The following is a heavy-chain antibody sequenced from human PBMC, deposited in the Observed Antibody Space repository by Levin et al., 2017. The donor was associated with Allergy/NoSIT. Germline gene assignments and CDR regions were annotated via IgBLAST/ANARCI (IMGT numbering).Heavy chain of an antibody. D-gene: IGHD2-15*01. V-gene: IGHV4-34*01. J-gene: IGHJ6*02. CDR1: GGSFSGYY. Sequence: SETLSLTCAVYGGSFSGYYWSWIRQPPGKGLEWIGEINHSGSTNYNPSLKSRVTISVDTSKNQFSLKLSSVTAADTAVYYCAREEGGVVVVLGGYGMDVWGQGTTVTVSS. CDR2: INHSGST. CDR3: AREEGGVVVVLGGYGMDV.